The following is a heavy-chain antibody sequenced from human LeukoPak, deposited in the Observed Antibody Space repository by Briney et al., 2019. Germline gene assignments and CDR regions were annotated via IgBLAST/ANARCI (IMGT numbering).Heavy chain of an antibody. J-gene: IGHJ6*02. CDR3: ARVSAVYYYYGMDV. Sequence: GGSLRLSCAASGFTFSSYGMNWVRQAPGKGLEWVSAVTDSGDSSYYADSVKDRFTVSRDNSKNTLYLQMNSLRAEDTAVYYCARVSAVYYYYGMDVWGQGTTVTVSS. CDR2: VTDSGDSS. CDR1: GFTFSSYG. V-gene: IGHV3-23*01.